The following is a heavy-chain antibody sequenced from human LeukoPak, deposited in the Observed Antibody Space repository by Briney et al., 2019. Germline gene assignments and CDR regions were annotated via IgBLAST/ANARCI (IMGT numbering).Heavy chain of an antibody. Sequence: GGSLRLSCAASGFTFSSHAIHWVRQAPGKGLEWVAQIWYDGSNKYYADSVKGRFTISRDNSKNTLYLQMNSLRAEDTAVYYCARGDYGGNSHYYYYGMDVWGQGTTVTVSS. CDR2: IWYDGSNK. J-gene: IGHJ6*02. D-gene: IGHD4-23*01. CDR3: ARGDYGGNSHYYYYGMDV. V-gene: IGHV3-33*01. CDR1: GFTFSSHA.